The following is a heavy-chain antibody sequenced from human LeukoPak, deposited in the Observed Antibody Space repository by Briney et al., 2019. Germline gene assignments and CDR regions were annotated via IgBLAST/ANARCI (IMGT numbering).Heavy chain of an antibody. J-gene: IGHJ4*02. CDR1: GFTFSSYW. D-gene: IGHD5-18*01. CDR3: ARRSGYIRPYYFDY. Sequence: GGSLRLSCAASGFTFSSYWMSWVRQAPGKGLEWVANIKQDGSEKYYVDSVKGRFTISREKAKNSLYLQMNSLRAEDTAVYYCARRSGYIRPYYFDYWGQGTLVTVSS. V-gene: IGHV3-7*01. CDR2: IKQDGSEK.